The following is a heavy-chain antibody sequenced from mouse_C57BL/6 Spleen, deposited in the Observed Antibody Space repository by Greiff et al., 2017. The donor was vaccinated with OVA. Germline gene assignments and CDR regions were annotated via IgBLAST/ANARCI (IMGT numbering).Heavy chain of an antibody. Sequence: VNVVESGPGLVAPSQSLSITCTVSGFSLTSYGVDWVRQPPGKGLEWLGVIWGGGSTNYNSALMSRLSISKDNSKSQVFLKMNSLQTDDTAMYYCAKRDGSSLYYAMDYWGQGTSVTVSS. CDR2: IWGGGST. J-gene: IGHJ4*01. CDR1: GFSLTSYG. V-gene: IGHV2-9*01. CDR3: AKRDGSSLYYAMDY. D-gene: IGHD1-1*01.